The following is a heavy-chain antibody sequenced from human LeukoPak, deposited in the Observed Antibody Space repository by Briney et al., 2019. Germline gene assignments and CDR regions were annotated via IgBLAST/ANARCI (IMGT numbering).Heavy chain of an antibody. Sequence: SETLSLTCTVSGGSVSSGSYYWTWIRQPPGKGLEWIGYIYYSGSTNYNPSLKSRVTISVDTSLNQFSLKLTSVTAADTAVYYCAREDSSSWYRWFDPWGQGTLVTVSS. CDR3: AREDSSSWYRWFDP. J-gene: IGHJ5*02. CDR1: GGSVSSGSYY. V-gene: IGHV4-61*01. D-gene: IGHD6-13*01. CDR2: IYYSGST.